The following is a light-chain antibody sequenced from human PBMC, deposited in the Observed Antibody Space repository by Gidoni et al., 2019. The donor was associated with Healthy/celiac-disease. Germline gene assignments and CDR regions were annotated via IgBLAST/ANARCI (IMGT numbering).Light chain of an antibody. CDR1: QDISNY. CDR2: DAS. Sequence: DIQMTQSPSPLSASVGDRVTITCQASQDISNYLNWYQQKPGKAPKLLIYDASNLETGVPSRFSGSGSGTDFTFTISSLQPEDIAAYYCQQYDNLPGFGPGTKVDIK. CDR3: QQYDNLPG. V-gene: IGKV1-33*01. J-gene: IGKJ3*01.